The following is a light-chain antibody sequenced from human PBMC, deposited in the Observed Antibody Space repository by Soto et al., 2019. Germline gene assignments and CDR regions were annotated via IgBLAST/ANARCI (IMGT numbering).Light chain of an antibody. V-gene: IGKV1-5*03. CDR2: KSS. CDR3: QQYNTYWT. CDR1: QSISSW. J-gene: IGKJ1*01. Sequence: DIQMTQSPSTLSASIGDRVTITCRASQSISSWLAWYQQKPGKAPKLLIYKSSILESGVPSRVSGSGSATEFSLTISSLQPEDFATYYCQQYNTYWTFGQGTKVEIK.